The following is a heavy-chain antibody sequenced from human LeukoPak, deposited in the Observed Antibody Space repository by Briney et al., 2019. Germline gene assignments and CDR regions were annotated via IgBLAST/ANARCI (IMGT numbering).Heavy chain of an antibody. CDR2: IYYSGST. J-gene: IGHJ4*02. V-gene: IGHV4-59*12. CDR3: ARDSDGGNSYIDY. CDR1: GGSISSYY. D-gene: IGHD5-18*01. Sequence: SEALSLTCTVSGGSISSYYWSWIRQPPGKGLEWIGYIYYSGSTNYNPSLKSRVTISVDTSKNQFSLKLSSVTAADTAVYYCARDSDGGNSYIDYWGQGTLVTVSS.